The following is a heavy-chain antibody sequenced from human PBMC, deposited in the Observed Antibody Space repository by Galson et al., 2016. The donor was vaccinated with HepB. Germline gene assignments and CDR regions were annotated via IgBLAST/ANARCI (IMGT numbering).Heavy chain of an antibody. CDR3: ARDGTVAPGY. D-gene: IGHD6-19*01. Sequence: GFSFSDYYMSWIRQAPGKGLEWISYITGSGSAIYYADSVKGRFTISRDNTKNSLDLQMNSLRVEDTAVYYCARDGTVAPGYWGQGTLVTVSS. V-gene: IGHV3-11*01. J-gene: IGHJ1*01. CDR1: GFSFSDYY. CDR2: ITGSGSAI.